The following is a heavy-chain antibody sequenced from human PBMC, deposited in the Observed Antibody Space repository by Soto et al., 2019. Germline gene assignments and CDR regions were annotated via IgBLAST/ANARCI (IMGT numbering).Heavy chain of an antibody. D-gene: IGHD3-10*01. CDR2: IYYSGST. V-gene: IGHV4-39*01. Sequence: TSETLSLTCTVSGGSISSSSYYWGCIRQPPGKGLEWIGSIYYSGSTYYNPSLKSRVTISVDTSKNQFSLKLSSVTAADTAVYYCAILPRVANYFDYWGQGTLVTVSS. CDR3: AILPRVANYFDY. CDR1: GGSISSSSYY. J-gene: IGHJ4*02.